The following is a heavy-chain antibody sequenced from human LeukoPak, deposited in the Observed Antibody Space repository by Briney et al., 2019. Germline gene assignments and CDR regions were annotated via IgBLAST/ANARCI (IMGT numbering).Heavy chain of an antibody. D-gene: IGHD3-16*01. V-gene: IGHV3-15*01. CDR1: GCSFSKAW. J-gene: IGHJ4*02. CDR2: IKTTTDGGTT. CDR3: STYDYSKVFDY. Sequence: GGSLRLSCAASGCSFSKAWMTWVRQAPGKGLEWVGRIKTTTDGGTTEYAAPVKGRFTISRNDSKNTLYLQMNSLKTEDTAVYYCSTYDYSKVFDYWGQGTLVTVSS.